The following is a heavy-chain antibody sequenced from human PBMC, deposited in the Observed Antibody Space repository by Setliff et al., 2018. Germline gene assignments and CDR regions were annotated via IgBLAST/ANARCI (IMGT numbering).Heavy chain of an antibody. Sequence: TLSLTCTVSGASISSGGYYWTWIRQPAGKALEWIGHISPSGSTTYNPSLKSRVTISADTSNNQFSLNPISVTAADTAVYYCARERGFAGYYGSWTHQSFDLWGQGSLVTVSS. CDR3: ARERGFAGYYGSWTHQSFDL. D-gene: IGHD3-10*01. J-gene: IGHJ5*02. CDR2: ISPSGST. V-gene: IGHV4-61*09. CDR1: GASISSGGYY.